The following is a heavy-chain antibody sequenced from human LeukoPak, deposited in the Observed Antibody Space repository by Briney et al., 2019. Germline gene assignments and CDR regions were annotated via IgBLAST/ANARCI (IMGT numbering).Heavy chain of an antibody. CDR2: INPNDGDT. CDR1: GYTFTDYY. J-gene: IGHJ4*02. Sequence: ASVKVSCKAAGYTFTDYYMHWVRQAPGQGFEWMGWINPNDGDTNYAQKFQGRVTMTRDTSISTAHMEVSRLRSDDTAVYYCARANFLYCSSTTCLFDYWGQGTLVTVSS. CDR3: ARANFLYCSSTTCLFDY. V-gene: IGHV1-2*02. D-gene: IGHD2-2*01.